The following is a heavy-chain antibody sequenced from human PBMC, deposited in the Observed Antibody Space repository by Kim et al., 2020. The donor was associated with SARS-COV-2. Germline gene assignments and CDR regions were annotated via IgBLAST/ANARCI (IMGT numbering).Heavy chain of an antibody. V-gene: IGHV1-3*01. Sequence: ASVKVSCKASGYTFTSYAMHWVRQAPGQRLEWMGWINAGNGNTKYSQKFQGRVTITRDTSASTAYMELSSLRSEDTAVYYCASGQLVLLNYNYYYYGMDVWGQGTTVTVSS. CDR3: ASGQLVLLNYNYYYYGMDV. CDR2: INAGNGNT. J-gene: IGHJ6*02. CDR1: GYTFTSYA. D-gene: IGHD6-13*01.